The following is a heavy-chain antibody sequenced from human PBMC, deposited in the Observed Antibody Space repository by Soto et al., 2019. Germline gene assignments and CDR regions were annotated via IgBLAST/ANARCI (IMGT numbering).Heavy chain of an antibody. CDR2: IFYSAST. CDR1: GGSISSDDYY. CDR3: ARAQAVAGTFCFDY. Sequence: PSETLSLTCTVSGGSISSDDYYWSWIRQHPGKGLEWIGYIFYSASTYYNPSLKSRVSISVDTSRNHFSLKLNSVTAADTAVYYCARAQAVAGTFCFDYWGRGTLVTSPQ. V-gene: IGHV4-31*03. D-gene: IGHD6-19*01. J-gene: IGHJ4*02.